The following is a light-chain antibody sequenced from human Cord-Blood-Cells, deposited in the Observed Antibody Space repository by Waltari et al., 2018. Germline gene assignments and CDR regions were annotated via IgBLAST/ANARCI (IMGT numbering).Light chain of an antibody. CDR1: QSVSSN. CDR3: QQYNNRPPWT. J-gene: IGKJ1*01. V-gene: IGKV3-15*01. CDR2: GAS. Sequence: ELVMRQSPASLSVSLGERATLSCRASQSVSSNLAWYQQKPGQAPRLLIHGASTRATGIPARFSGSGSGTEFTLTISSLQSEDFAVYYCQQYNNRPPWTFGQGTKVEIK.